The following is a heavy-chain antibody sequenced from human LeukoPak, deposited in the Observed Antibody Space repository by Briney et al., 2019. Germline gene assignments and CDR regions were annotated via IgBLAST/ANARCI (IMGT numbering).Heavy chain of an antibody. Sequence: GGSLRLSCAASGFTFSYYSMNWVRQAPGKGLEWVSSISTSSGYTYSADSVRGRFTVSRDNAKNSLHLQMNSLRADDTAVYYCARDRGYSYADYWGQGTLVTVSS. CDR1: GFTFSYYS. CDR2: ISTSSGYT. D-gene: IGHD5-18*01. V-gene: IGHV3-21*01. J-gene: IGHJ4*02. CDR3: ARDRGYSYADY.